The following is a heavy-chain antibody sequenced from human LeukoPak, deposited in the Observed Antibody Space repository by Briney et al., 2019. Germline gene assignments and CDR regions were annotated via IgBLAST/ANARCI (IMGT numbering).Heavy chain of an antibody. J-gene: IGHJ4*02. D-gene: IGHD3-22*01. Sequence: GGSLRLSCATSGFTFSSYSMNWVRQAPGKGLEWVSCISSSSSYIYYTDSVKGRFTISRDNAKNSLTLQMNSLRAEDMAVYYCARDLKYYDSSGFDYWGQGTLVTVSS. CDR1: GFTFSSYS. CDR3: ARDLKYYDSSGFDY. V-gene: IGHV3-21*01. CDR2: ISSSSSYI.